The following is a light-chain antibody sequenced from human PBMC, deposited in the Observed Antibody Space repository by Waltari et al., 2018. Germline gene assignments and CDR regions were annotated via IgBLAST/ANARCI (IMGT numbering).Light chain of an antibody. Sequence: SFELTQPPSVSVSPGQTASIPCSGETLPNQYTYWYQQKAGQVPVPVIFKDTERPSGIPERFSGSSSGTVVTLTITGVRTEDEADYYCQSADSITTFEVFGGGTKLTVL. CDR3: QSADSITTFEV. V-gene: IGLV3-25*03. CDR1: TLPNQY. CDR2: KDT. J-gene: IGLJ3*02.